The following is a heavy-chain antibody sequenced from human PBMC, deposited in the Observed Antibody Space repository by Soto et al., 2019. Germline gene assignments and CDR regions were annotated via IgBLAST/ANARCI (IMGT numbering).Heavy chain of an antibody. CDR2: ISSSGGII. CDR1: GFTFNDYY. V-gene: IGHV3-11*01. D-gene: IGHD6-13*01. Sequence: QVQVVESGGDLVKPGGSLRLSCAASGFTFNDYYMNWIRQAPGKGLEWVSYISSSGGIIDYADSVKGRFTISRDSARKSLYLQMNSLRVEDTAVYYCAREPYSSSRVYGMDVWGQGTTVTVSS. CDR3: AREPYSSSRVYGMDV. J-gene: IGHJ6*02.